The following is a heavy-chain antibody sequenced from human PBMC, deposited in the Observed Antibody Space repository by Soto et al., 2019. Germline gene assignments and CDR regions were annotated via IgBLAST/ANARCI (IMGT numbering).Heavy chain of an antibody. J-gene: IGHJ4*02. CDR3: ARGSGAVDY. CDR1: GFKFDDFG. D-gene: IGHD1-26*01. CDR2: ITWNGGDT. Sequence: EVQVVESGGGVVRPGGSLRLSCATSGFKFDDFGMSWVRQAPGKGLEWVSRITWNGGDTGYADSVKGRFTITRDNAKKSLFLQMNSLRSEDTALYYCARGSGAVDYWGQGTLVTVSS. V-gene: IGHV3-20*04.